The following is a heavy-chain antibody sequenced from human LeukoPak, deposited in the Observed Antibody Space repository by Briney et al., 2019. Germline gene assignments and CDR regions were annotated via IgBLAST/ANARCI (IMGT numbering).Heavy chain of an antibody. J-gene: IGHJ4*02. V-gene: IGHV4-39*07. CDR3: ARPQLNIAMAGGDY. Sequence: SETLSLTCTVSGGSISSSTYYWGWIRQPPGKGLEWIGTIYYSGSTYYNPSLKSRVTISVDTSKNQFSLRLSSVTAADTAVYYCARPQLNIAMAGGDYWGQGTLVTVSS. D-gene: IGHD6-19*01. CDR2: IYYSGST. CDR1: GGSISSSTYY.